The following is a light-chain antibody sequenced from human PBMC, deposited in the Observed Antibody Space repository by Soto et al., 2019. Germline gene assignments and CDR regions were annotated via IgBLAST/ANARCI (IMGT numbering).Light chain of an antibody. V-gene: IGLV2-8*01. J-gene: IGLJ1*01. CDR3: SSYAGSSNV. CDR2: EVT. Sequence: QSALTQPPSASGSPGQSVTISCTGTSSDVGGWNYVSWYQQHPGKAPKLMIYEVTKRPSGVPDRFSGSKSGNTASLTVSGLQAEDEADYYCSSYAGSSNVFGTGTKVTVL. CDR1: SSDVGGWNY.